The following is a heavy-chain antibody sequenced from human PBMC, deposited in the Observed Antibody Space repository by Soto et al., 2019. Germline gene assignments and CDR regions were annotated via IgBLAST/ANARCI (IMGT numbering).Heavy chain of an antibody. CDR1: GGSISSSSY. CDR3: ARHKLDIRYGLDH. CDR2: INYSGST. V-gene: IGHV4-39*01. Sequence: TLSLTCTVSGGSISSSSYWGWIRQPPGKGLEWIGSINYSGSTYDSPSLRSRVTISVDTSKNQFSLKLSSVTAADTAVYYCARHKLDIRYGLDHWGQGTPVTVS. D-gene: IGHD3-16*01. J-gene: IGHJ4*02.